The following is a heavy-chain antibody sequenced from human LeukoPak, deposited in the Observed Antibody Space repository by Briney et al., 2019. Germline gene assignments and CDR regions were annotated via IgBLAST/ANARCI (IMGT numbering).Heavy chain of an antibody. CDR1: GGSISSSSYY. Sequence: SETLSLTCTVSGGSISSSSYYWGWIRQPPGKGLEWIGSIYYSGSTYYNPSLKSRVTISVDTSKNQFSLKLSSVTAADTAVYYCARHSAINPYYEFWSGYYPGSFDYWGQGTLVTVSS. J-gene: IGHJ4*02. D-gene: IGHD3-3*01. CDR2: IYYSGST. V-gene: IGHV4-39*01. CDR3: ARHSAINPYYEFWSGYYPGSFDY.